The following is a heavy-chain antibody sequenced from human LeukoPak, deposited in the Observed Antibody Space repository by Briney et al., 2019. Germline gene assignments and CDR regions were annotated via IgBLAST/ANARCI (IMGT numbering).Heavy chain of an antibody. D-gene: IGHD5-18*01. CDR3: ATIKHGNIYGYFDF. CDR1: DVSISSHY. CDR2: MRDTVNT. Sequence: SETLSLTCSVSDVSISSHYWSWLRQPPGKGLEWIAYMRDTVNTKDNPSFKSRLTLSADTSKNQFSLRLSSVTAADSAVYYCATIKHGNIYGYFDFWGQGILVTVSS. J-gene: IGHJ4*02. V-gene: IGHV4-59*11.